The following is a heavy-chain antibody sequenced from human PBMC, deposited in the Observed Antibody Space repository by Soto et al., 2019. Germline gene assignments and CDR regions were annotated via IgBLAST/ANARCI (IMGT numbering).Heavy chain of an antibody. D-gene: IGHD6-13*01. CDR1: GVTFSSYA. J-gene: IGHJ4*02. V-gene: IGHV1-69*01. CDR3: ARVPRGFSNYYFDY. Sequence: QVQLVQSGAEVKKPGSSVKVSCKASGVTFSSYAISWVRQAPGQGLEWMGGIIPIFGTANYAQKFQGRVTITADESTSTAYMELSSLRSEDTAVYYCARVPRGFSNYYFDYWGQGTLVTVSS. CDR2: IIPIFGTA.